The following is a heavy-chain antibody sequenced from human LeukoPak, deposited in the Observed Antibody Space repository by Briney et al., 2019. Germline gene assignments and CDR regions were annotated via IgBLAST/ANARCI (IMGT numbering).Heavy chain of an antibody. CDR2: IYTSGST. V-gene: IGHV4-61*02. J-gene: IGHJ4*02. Sequence: SETLSLTCSVSGGSVSTSHYYWGWIRQPAGKGLEWIGRIYTSGSTNYNPSLKSRVTMSVDTSKNQFSLKLSSVTAADTAVYYCARDPITFGGVIADYWGQGTLVTVSS. CDR3: ARDPITFGGVIADY. CDR1: GGSVSTSHYY. D-gene: IGHD3-16*02.